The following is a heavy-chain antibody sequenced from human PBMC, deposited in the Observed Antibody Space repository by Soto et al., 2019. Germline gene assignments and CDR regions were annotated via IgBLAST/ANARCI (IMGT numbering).Heavy chain of an antibody. D-gene: IGHD2-21*02. Sequence: PSETLSLTCAVSGGSISSGGYAWAWIRQPPGKGLEWVGYIYQSGSTYYNPSLKSRVTIAADRSKNQFSLNLASVTAADTAVYYCARSYSGGDAYFDSWGQGTVVTVSS. CDR1: GGSISSGGYA. J-gene: IGHJ4*02. CDR3: ARSYSGGDAYFDS. V-gene: IGHV4-30-2*01. CDR2: IYQSGST.